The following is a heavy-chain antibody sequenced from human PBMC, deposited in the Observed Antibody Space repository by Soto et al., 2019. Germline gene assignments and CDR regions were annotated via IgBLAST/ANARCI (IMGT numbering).Heavy chain of an antibody. D-gene: IGHD3-9*01. CDR2: IYYSGST. CDR3: DSADYNNYGYFDL. Sequence: QVQLQESGPGLVKPSHTLSLTCTVSGGSIISGDYYWSWIRQPPGQRLEWIGYIYYSGSTYYNPSLKSRVTIYVDSSNNQFSLTLSSVTAVDTAVYYCDSADYNNYGYFDLWGRGTLVTVSS. CDR1: GGSIISGDYY. J-gene: IGHJ2*01. V-gene: IGHV4-30-4*01.